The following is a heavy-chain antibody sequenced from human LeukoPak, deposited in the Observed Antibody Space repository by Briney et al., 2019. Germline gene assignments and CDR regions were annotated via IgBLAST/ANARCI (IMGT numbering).Heavy chain of an antibody. J-gene: IGHJ5*02. CDR3: ARSHYDFWSPYYKTTANWFDP. Sequence: ASVKVSCKASGYTFTGYYTHWVRQAPGQGLEWMGWINPNSGGTNYAQKFQGRVTMTRDTSISTAYMELSRLRSDDTAVYYCARSHYDFWSPYYKTTANWFDPWGQGTLVTVSS. CDR1: GYTFTGYY. CDR2: INPNSGGT. D-gene: IGHD3-3*01. V-gene: IGHV1-2*02.